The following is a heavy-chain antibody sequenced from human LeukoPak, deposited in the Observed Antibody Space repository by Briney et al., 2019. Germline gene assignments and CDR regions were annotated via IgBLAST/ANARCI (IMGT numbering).Heavy chain of an antibody. J-gene: IGHJ4*02. V-gene: IGHV3-23*01. CDR3: AREKANYYGSGSYYNYFDY. CDR2: ISDSGGST. Sequence: GGSLSLSCAASGFTFSSYAMSWVRQAPGKGLEWVSAISDSGGSTYYADSVKGRFTISRDNSRNTLYLQMNSLRAEDTAVYYCAREKANYYGSGSYYNYFDYWGQGTLVTVSS. D-gene: IGHD3-10*01. CDR1: GFTFSSYA.